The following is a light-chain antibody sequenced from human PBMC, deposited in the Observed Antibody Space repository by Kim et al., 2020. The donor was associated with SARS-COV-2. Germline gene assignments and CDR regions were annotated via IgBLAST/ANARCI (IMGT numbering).Light chain of an antibody. CDR1: NIGSKS. CDR2: YDS. V-gene: IGLV3-21*04. CDR3: QVWDSSSDHRV. Sequence: SYELTQPPSVSVAPGKTARITCGGNNIGSKSVHWYQHKPGQAPVLVIYYDSDRPSGIPERFSGSNSGNTATLTISRVEAGDEAAYYCQVWDSSSDHRVFG. J-gene: IGLJ2*01.